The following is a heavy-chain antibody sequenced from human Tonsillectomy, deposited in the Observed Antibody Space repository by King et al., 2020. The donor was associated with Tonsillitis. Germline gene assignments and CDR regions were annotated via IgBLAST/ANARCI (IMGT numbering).Heavy chain of an antibody. D-gene: IGHD1-26*01. CDR1: GFTFSVYW. J-gene: IGHJ3*02. CDR2: INSDGSNT. V-gene: IGHV3-74*01. Sequence: VQLVESGGGLVQPGGSLRLSCAASGFTFSVYWMHWVRQGPGKGLVWVSHINSDGSNTNYADSVKGRFTISRDNAKNTLYLQTNSLRAADTAVYYCVRDRGAPDAFNIWGQGTMVTVSS. CDR3: VRDRGAPDAFNI.